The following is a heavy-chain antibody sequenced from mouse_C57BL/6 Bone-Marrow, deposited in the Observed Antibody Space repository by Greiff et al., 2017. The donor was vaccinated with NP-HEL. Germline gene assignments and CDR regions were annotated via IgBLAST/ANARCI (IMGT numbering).Heavy chain of an antibody. Sequence: VQLQQSGAELVMPGASVKLSCKASGYTFTSYWMHWVKQRPGQGLEWIGEIDPSDSYTNYNQKFKGKSTLTVDKSSSTAYMQLSSLTSEDSAVYYCARRGPWDYWGQGTTLTVSS. CDR3: ARRGPWDY. CDR2: IDPSDSYT. CDR1: GYTFTSYW. J-gene: IGHJ2*01. V-gene: IGHV1-69*01. D-gene: IGHD3-3*01.